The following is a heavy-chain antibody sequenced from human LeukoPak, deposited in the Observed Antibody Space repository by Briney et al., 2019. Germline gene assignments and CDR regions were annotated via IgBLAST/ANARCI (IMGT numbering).Heavy chain of an antibody. J-gene: IGHJ3*02. D-gene: IGHD1-26*01. CDR1: GGSISSYY. V-gene: IGHV4-59*01. CDR2: IYYSGST. CDR3: ARDTHWDDAFDI. Sequence: SETLSLTCTVSGGSISSYYWSWIRQPPGKGLEWIGYIYYSGSTNYNPSLKSRVTISVDTSKNQFSLKLSSVTAADTAVYYCARDTHWDDAFDIWGQGTVVTVSS.